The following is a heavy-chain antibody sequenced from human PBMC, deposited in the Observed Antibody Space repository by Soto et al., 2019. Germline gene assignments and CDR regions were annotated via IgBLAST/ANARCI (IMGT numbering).Heavy chain of an antibody. J-gene: IGHJ6*02. D-gene: IGHD2-2*01. Sequence: AASVKVSCKASGYTFTSYYKHWVRQAPGQGLEWMGIINPSGGSTSYAQKFQGKVTMTRDTSTSTVYMELSSLRPEDTAVYYCARVGGYCSSTSCFQHLGRGMDVWGQGTTVTVSS. CDR3: ARVGGYCSSTSCFQHLGRGMDV. CDR2: INPSGGST. CDR1: GYTFTSYY. V-gene: IGHV1-46*01.